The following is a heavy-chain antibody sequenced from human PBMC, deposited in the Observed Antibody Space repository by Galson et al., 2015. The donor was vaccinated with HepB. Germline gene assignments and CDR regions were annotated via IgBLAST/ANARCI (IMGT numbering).Heavy chain of an antibody. CDR3: ARGAEWEFLTSDVFDV. V-gene: IGHV3-33*05. CDR2: ISYDGSKR. Sequence: SLRLSCATSGFTFNTYGMHWVRQAPGKGLEWVSLISYDGSKRHYGDSVKGRFTISRDSSKNTVFLQMKSLRVEDTAVYYCARGAEWEFLTSDVFDVWGQGTMVTVSS. CDR1: GFTFNTYG. D-gene: IGHD1-26*01. J-gene: IGHJ3*01.